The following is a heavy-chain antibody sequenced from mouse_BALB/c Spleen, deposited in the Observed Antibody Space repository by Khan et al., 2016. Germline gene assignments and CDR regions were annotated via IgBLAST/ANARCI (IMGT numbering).Heavy chain of an antibody. CDR2: IRSKSNNYAT. Sequence: EVQLVASGGGLVQPKGSLKLSCAASGFTFNTYAMNWVRQAPGKGLEWVARIRSKSNNYATYYADSVKDRLTISKDDSTSMLYLQMNNLKTEDTAMYYCGRRGSHWGQGTLVTVSA. CDR3: GRRGSH. CDR1: GFTFNTYA. J-gene: IGHJ3*01. V-gene: IGHV10-1*02. D-gene: IGHD3-1*01.